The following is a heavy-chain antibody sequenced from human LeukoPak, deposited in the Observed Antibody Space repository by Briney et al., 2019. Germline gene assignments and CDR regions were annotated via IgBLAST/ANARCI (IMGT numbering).Heavy chain of an antibody. Sequence: GGSLRLSCAGSGFTFSNYAMTWVRQAPGKGLEWVSSVSGSGRNTFYPDSVEGRFTISRDNSKNTLYLQMNSLRAEDTAVYYCAKGKEIVVVIRPFDYWGQGILVTVSS. CDR3: AKGKEIVVVIRPFDY. D-gene: IGHD3-22*01. V-gene: IGHV3-23*01. CDR1: GFTFSNYA. J-gene: IGHJ4*02. CDR2: VSGSGRNT.